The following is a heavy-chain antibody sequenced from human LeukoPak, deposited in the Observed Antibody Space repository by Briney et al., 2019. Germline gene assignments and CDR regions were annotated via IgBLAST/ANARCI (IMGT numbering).Heavy chain of an antibody. J-gene: IGHJ4*02. Sequence: SVSPSCEASRYTSTGYDIRWVRQAPGQGLEWMGWINPTGGSTTYAQKFQGRVTMTRETSTETVYMEMNSLRPEDTAVYYCARDRFCSTTTRGESNVDYWGRGPVAIVSS. CDR2: INPTGGST. CDR3: ARDRFCSTTTRGESNVDY. D-gene: IGHD2-2*01. V-gene: IGHV1-46*01. CDR1: RYTSTGYD.